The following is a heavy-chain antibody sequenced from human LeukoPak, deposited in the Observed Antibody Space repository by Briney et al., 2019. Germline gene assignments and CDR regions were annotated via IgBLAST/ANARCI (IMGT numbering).Heavy chain of an antibody. CDR1: GFTFSGHW. D-gene: IGHD1-26*01. CDR2: INERGTDS. J-gene: IGHJ4*02. Sequence: QAGGSLRLSCTASGFTFSGHWIHWVRQPPGMGLVWVSRINERGTDSMYAESVKGRFTISRDNAKNSLYLQMNSLRAEDTAVYYCARDSSSGGLFDDWGQGTLVTVSS. CDR3: ARDSSSGGLFDD. V-gene: IGHV3-74*03.